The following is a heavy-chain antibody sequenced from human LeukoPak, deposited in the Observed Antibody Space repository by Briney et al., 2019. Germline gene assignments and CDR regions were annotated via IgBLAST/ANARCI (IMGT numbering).Heavy chain of an antibody. Sequence: GEALQISCKGSGYSFTSYWISWVRQMPGKGLEWMGRIDPSDSYTNYSPSFQGHVPISADQSISTAYLQCSSLKASDTAMYYCARQLTTVTTGLYYYYGMDVWGKGTTVTVSS. D-gene: IGHD4-17*01. CDR2: IDPSDSYT. V-gene: IGHV5-10-1*01. J-gene: IGHJ6*04. CDR3: ARQLTTVTTGLYYYYGMDV. CDR1: GYSFTSYW.